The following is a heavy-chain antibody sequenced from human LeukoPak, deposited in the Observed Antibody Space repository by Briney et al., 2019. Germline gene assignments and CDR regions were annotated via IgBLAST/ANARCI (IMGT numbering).Heavy chain of an antibody. CDR2: ISSSGSSI. CDR3: ARAQQWLAGYFDY. D-gene: IGHD6-19*01. CDR1: GFTFSDYY. J-gene: IGHJ4*02. V-gene: IGHV3-11*04. Sequence: GGSLRLSCAASGFTFSDYYMSWIRQAPGKGPEWVSYISSSGSSIYYADSVKGRFTISRDNAKNSLHLQMNSLGGEDTAVYYCARAQQWLAGYFDYWGQGTLVTVSS.